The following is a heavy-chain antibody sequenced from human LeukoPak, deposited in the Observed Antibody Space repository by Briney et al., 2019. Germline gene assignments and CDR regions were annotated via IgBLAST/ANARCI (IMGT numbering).Heavy chain of an antibody. CDR3: AANFDF. V-gene: IGHV3-33*01. J-gene: IGHJ4*02. Sequence: PGRSLRLSCAASGFTFSNYGMHWVRQAPGKGLEWVAVIWHDGSNEYYADSVKGRFTIFRGNSKNTLYLQMNSLRADDTAVYYCAANFDFWGQGTLVTVSS. CDR1: GFTFSNYG. CDR2: IWHDGSNE.